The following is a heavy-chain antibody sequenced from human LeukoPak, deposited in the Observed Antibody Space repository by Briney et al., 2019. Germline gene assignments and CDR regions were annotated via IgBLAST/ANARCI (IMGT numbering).Heavy chain of an antibody. D-gene: IGHD3-9*01. J-gene: IGHJ4*02. Sequence: GGSLRLSCEASGFTFGRSAMTWVRQAPGKGLEWVSSISSSSSYIYYADSVKGRFTISRDNAKNSLYLQMNSLRAEDTAVYYCARDLQYYDILTGYYNKGGFDYWGQGTLVTVSS. V-gene: IGHV3-21*01. CDR3: ARDLQYYDILTGYYNKGGFDY. CDR1: GFTFGRSA. CDR2: ISSSSSYI.